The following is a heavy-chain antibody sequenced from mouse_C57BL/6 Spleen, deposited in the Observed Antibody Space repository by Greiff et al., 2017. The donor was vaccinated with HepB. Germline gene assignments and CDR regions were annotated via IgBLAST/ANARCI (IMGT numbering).Heavy chain of an antibody. Sequence: QVQLKQPGAELVKPGASVKLSCKASGYTFTSYWMQWVKQRPGQGLEWIGEIDPSDSYTNYNQKFKGKATLTVDTSSSTAYMQLSSLTSEDSAVYDCARRADSSGDYAMDYWGQGTSVTVSS. J-gene: IGHJ4*01. CDR1: GYTFTSYW. CDR3: ARRADSSGDYAMDY. CDR2: IDPSDSYT. D-gene: IGHD3-2*02. V-gene: IGHV1-50*01.